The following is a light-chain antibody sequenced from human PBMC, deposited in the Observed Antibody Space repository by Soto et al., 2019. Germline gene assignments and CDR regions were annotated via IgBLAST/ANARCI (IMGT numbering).Light chain of an antibody. CDR3: QQYGSSPRT. CDR1: QSVRNNY. CDR2: GAS. J-gene: IGKJ1*01. Sequence: EIVLTQSPGTLSLSPGERATLSCRASQSVRNNYLAWYQQKPGQAPRLLIHGASNRASGIPDRFSGSGSGTDFTLTISGLEPEDFAVYYCQQYGSSPRTFGQGTKVDIK. V-gene: IGKV3-20*01.